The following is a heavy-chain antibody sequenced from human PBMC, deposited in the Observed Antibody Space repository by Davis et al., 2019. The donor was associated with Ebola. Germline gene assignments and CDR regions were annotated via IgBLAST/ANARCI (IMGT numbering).Heavy chain of an antibody. D-gene: IGHD1-26*01. CDR2: IIPIFGTA. J-gene: IGHJ3*02. V-gene: IGHV1-69*13. CDR1: GYTFTSYG. Sequence: SVKVSCKASGYTFTSYGISWVRQAPGQGLEWMGGIIPIFGTANYAQKFQGRVTITADESTSTAYMELSSLRSEDTAVYYCARGFRWELRSDAFDNWGQGTMVTVSS. CDR3: ARGFRWELRSDAFDN.